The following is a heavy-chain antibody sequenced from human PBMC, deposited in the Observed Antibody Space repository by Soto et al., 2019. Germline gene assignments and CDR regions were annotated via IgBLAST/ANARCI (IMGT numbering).Heavy chain of an antibody. CDR3: ARFIEYSGQGYYYYYGMDV. J-gene: IGHJ6*02. CDR2: IDWDDDK. Sequence: GSGPTLVNPTQTLTLTCTFSGFSLSTSGMCVSWIRQPPGKALEWLALIDWDDDKYYSTSLKTRLTISKDTSKNQVVLTMTNMEPVDTAKYYCARFIEYSGQGYYYYYGMDVWGQGTTVTVSS. D-gene: IGHD6-6*01. CDR1: GFSLSTSGMC. V-gene: IGHV2-70*01.